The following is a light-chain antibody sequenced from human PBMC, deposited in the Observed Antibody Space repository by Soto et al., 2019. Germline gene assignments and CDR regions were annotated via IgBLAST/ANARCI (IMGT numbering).Light chain of an antibody. V-gene: IGLV2-14*01. CDR3: SSYTSSSTKV. CDR1: SSDVGGYNY. CDR2: DVS. J-gene: IGLJ1*01. Sequence: QSVLTSPASVAGAPGESIPISCPGNSSDVGGYNYVSCYEQHPGKAPKLMIYDVSNRPSGVSNRFSGSKSGNTASLTISGLQAEDEADYYCSSYTSSSTKVFGTGTKVTVL.